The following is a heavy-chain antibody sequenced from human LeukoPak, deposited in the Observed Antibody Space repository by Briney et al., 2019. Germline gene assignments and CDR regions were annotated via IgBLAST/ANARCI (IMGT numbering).Heavy chain of an antibody. V-gene: IGHV3-30*04. J-gene: IGHJ6*04. CDR3: ARDGVTRRYNTYYYMDV. D-gene: IGHD3-16*01. CDR2: IAYDGSSI. Sequence: GGSLRLSCAASGFNFNDYALHWVRQAPGKGLEWVAFIAYDGSSIYYRDSVKGRFTISRDYSRNTLYLQMDSLRSDDTGIYYCARDGVTRRYNTYYYMDVWGKGTTVTVSS. CDR1: GFNFNDYA.